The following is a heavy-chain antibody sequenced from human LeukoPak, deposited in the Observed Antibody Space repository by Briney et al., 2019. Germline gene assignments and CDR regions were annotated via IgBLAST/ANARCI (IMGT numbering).Heavy chain of an antibody. D-gene: IGHD2-2*01. CDR2: ISGYNGNT. CDR3: ARSREYRDAFDI. Sequence: GSVKVSCKASGYAFTSFGVGWVRQAPGQGLEWMGWISGYNGNTNYAQRLQGRVTMTTDTSTSTGYMELRSLGSDDTAVYYCARSREYRDAFDIWGQGTMVTVSS. CDR1: GYAFTSFG. V-gene: IGHV1-18*01. J-gene: IGHJ3*02.